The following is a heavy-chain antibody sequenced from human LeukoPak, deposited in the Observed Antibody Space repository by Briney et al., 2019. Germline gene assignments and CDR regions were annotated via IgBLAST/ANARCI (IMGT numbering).Heavy chain of an antibody. CDR1: GFTFSSYA. J-gene: IGHJ4*02. Sequence: GGSLRLSCAASGFTFSSYAMSWVRQALGKGLEWVSAISGSGGGTYYADSVKGRFTISRDNSKNTLYLQMNSLRAEDTAVYYCAKDPRLGYYYYDSSGYSALFDYWGQGTLVTVSS. CDR3: AKDPRLGYYYYDSSGYSALFDY. V-gene: IGHV3-23*01. CDR2: ISGSGGGT. D-gene: IGHD3-22*01.